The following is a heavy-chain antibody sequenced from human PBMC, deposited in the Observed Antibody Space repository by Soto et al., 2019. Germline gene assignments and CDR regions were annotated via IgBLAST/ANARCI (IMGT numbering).Heavy chain of an antibody. V-gene: IGHV3-11*04. J-gene: IGHJ3*02. CDR2: ISSSGSTI. CDR1: GFTFSDYY. CDR3: AREGGRHCSPSRCYNAFDI. D-gene: IGHD2-15*01. Sequence: GGSLRLSCAASGFTFSDYYMSWIRQAPGKGLEWVAYISSSGSTIYYADSVKGRFAISRDNAKTSLYLQMDSLRDEDTAVYYCAREGGRHCSPSRCYNAFDIWGQGTTVTVSS.